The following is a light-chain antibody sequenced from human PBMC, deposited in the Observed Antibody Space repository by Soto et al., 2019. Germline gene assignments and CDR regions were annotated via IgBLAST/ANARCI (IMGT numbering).Light chain of an antibody. V-gene: IGKV1-27*01. CDR2: GAS. CDR3: QKYDSAPLT. CDR1: QDIGHS. J-gene: IGKJ4*01. Sequence: DIQMTQSPSSLSASVGDRVTITCLASQDIGHSLSWYQRKPGRPIQLLIYGASTLHSGVPSRFSGSGSGTDFTLTISSLQPEDVATYYCQKYDSAPLTFGGGTKVDI.